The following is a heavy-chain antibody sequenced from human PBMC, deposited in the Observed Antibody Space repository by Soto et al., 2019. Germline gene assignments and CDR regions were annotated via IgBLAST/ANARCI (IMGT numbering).Heavy chain of an antibody. CDR1: GYTFTGYY. CDR2: INPNSGGT. CDR3: ARPHSSGWPMRWAFGI. Sequence: GASVKVSCKASGYTFTGYYMHWVRQAPGQGLEWMGWINPNSGGTNYAQKFQGWVTMTRDTSISTAYMEQSRLRSDDTAVYYCARPHSSGWPMRWAFGIWGQGTMVTVSS. V-gene: IGHV1-2*04. J-gene: IGHJ3*02. D-gene: IGHD6-19*01.